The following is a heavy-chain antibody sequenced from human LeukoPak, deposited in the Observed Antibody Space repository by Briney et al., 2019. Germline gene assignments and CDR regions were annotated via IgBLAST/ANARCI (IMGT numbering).Heavy chain of an antibody. CDR2: TYHGGNT. Sequence: SETLSLTCTVSGDSISSSYYYWGWIRQPPGKGLEWIGSTYHGGNTYYNPSLKSRVTISVDTSKNQFSLKLSSVTAADTAVYYCARLSDYWGQGTLVTVSS. CDR3: ARLSDY. CDR1: GDSISSSYYY. J-gene: IGHJ4*02. V-gene: IGHV4-39*01.